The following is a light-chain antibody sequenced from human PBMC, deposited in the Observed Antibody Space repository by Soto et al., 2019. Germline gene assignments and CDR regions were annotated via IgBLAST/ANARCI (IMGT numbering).Light chain of an antibody. Sequence: AIRMTQSPSSLSASTGDRVTITCRASQGISSYLAWYQQKPGKAPKLLIYAASTLQSGVPSRFSGSGPGTDFTLTISCLQYEDFATYYCQQYYSYPLTFGQGNKVDIK. J-gene: IGKJ1*01. V-gene: IGKV1-8*01. CDR2: AAS. CDR1: QGISSY. CDR3: QQYYSYPLT.